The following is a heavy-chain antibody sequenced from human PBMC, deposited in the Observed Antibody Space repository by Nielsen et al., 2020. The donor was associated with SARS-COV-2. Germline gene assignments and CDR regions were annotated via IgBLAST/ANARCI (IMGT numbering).Heavy chain of an antibody. CDR2: INPNSGGT. V-gene: IGHV1-2*06. CDR3: ARAGYYGSGKFDY. CDR1: GYTFTGYY. Sequence: ASVKVSCKASGYTFTGYYMHWVRQAPGQGLEWMGRINPNSGGTNYAQKFQGRVTMTRYTSISTAYMELSRLRSDDTAVYYCARAGYYGSGKFDYWGQGTLVTVSS. J-gene: IGHJ4*02. D-gene: IGHD3-10*01.